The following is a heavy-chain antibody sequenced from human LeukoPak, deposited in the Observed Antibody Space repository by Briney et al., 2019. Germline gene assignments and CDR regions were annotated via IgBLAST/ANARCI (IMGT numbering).Heavy chain of an antibody. Sequence: KSGPTLVNPTQTLTLTCTFSGFSLSTSGMGVSWIRQPPGKALEWLARIDGDDNKLYSASQKTRLTISKDTSENQVVLTMTNMDPVDTATYFRVRSGYSSPFDYWGQGTLVTVSS. D-gene: IGHD6-13*01. V-gene: IGHV2-70*17. J-gene: IGHJ4*02. CDR3: VRSGYSSPFDY. CDR2: IDGDDNK. CDR1: GFSLSTSGMG.